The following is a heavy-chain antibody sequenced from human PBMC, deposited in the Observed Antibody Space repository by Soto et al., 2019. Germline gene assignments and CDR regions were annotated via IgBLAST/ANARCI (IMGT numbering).Heavy chain of an antibody. CDR1: GYTFTAYY. V-gene: IGHV1-2*02. D-gene: IGHD2-2*01. CDR2: VNPNTGGT. J-gene: IGHJ3*02. CDR3: ARARVPTISEDAFDI. Sequence: QVQLGQSGADVKMPGASVEVSCKASGYTFTAYYVHWVRQAPGQGLEWMGWVNPNTGGTKYAQKFQGRVTMTRDTSVNTAFMEVDRLTSDDTDVYYCARARVPTISEDAFDIWGQGTLVTVSS.